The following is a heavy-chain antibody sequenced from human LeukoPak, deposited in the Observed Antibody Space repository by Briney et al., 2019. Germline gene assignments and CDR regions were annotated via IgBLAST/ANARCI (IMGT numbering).Heavy chain of an antibody. D-gene: IGHD3-9*01. CDR2: IKQDGSEK. J-gene: IGHJ4*02. CDR3: ARNSKLRYFDWFDY. CDR1: GFTFSSYW. V-gene: IGHV3-7*01. Sequence: PGGSLRLSCAASGFTFSSYWMSWVRQAPGKGLEWVANIKQDGSEKYYVDSVKVRFTISRDNAKNSLYLQMNSLRAEDTAVYYCARNSKLRYFDWFDYWGQGTLVTVSS.